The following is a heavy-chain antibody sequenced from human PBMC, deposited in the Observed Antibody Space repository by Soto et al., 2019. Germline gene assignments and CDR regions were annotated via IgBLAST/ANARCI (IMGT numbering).Heavy chain of an antibody. D-gene: IGHD3-10*01. J-gene: IGHJ4*02. CDR1: GFTFSSYS. V-gene: IGHV3-21*01. Sequence: GGSLRLSCAASGFTFSSYSMNWVRQAPGEGLEWVSSISSSSSYIYYADSVKGRFTISRDNAKNSLYLQMNSLRAEDTAVYYCARDSGWVRGVIILFDYWGQGTLVTVSS. CDR2: ISSSSSYI. CDR3: ARDSGWVRGVIILFDY.